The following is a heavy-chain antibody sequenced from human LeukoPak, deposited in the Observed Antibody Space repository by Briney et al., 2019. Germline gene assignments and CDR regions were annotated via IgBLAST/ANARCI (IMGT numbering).Heavy chain of an antibody. D-gene: IGHD1-20*01. J-gene: IGHJ4*02. Sequence: SETLSLTCTVSGGSISTYYWSWIRQPPGKGLEWIGYIYYSGSSNYNPSLQSRVTLSIDTSKNQFSLKLRSVTAADTAVYYCARDNLADYFDHWGQGTLVTVSS. CDR1: GGSISTYY. V-gene: IGHV4-59*01. CDR2: IYYSGSS. CDR3: ARDNLADYFDH.